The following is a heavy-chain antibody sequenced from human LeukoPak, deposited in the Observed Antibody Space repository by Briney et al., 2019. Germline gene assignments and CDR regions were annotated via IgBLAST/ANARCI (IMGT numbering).Heavy chain of an antibody. D-gene: IGHD6-13*01. Sequence: SETLSLTCSVSGGSISSYYWSWIRQPPGKGLEWIGYISYSGSTNYNPSLKSRVTISVDTSKNQFSLKLSSVTAADTAVYYCARDKIKLRYSSSWYSSWYFDLWGRGTLVTVSS. CDR1: GGSISSYY. J-gene: IGHJ2*01. CDR2: ISYSGST. V-gene: IGHV4-59*01. CDR3: ARDKIKLRYSSSWYSSWYFDL.